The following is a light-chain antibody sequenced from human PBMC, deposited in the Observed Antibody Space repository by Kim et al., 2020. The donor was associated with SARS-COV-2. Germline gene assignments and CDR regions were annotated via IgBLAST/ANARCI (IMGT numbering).Light chain of an antibody. CDR1: QGISHS. V-gene: IGKV1-27*01. CDR2: GAS. Sequence: ASVGDRFTITCRSSQGISHSLAWYRQKPGKVPMLLIYGASTLQSGVPSRFSGSGSGTDYTLTISSLQPEDAATYYCQKYDSAPWTFGQGTKVDIK. J-gene: IGKJ1*01. CDR3: QKYDSAPWT.